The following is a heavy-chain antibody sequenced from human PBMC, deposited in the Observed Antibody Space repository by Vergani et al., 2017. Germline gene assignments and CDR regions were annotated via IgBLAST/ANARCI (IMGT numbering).Heavy chain of an antibody. D-gene: IGHD3-9*01. V-gene: IGHV3-23*01. CDR3: AKGGWYYDILTGYGGQYYFDY. J-gene: IGHJ4*02. Sequence: EVQLLESGGGLVQPGGSLRLSCAASGFTFSSYAMSWVRPAPGKGLEWVSAISGSGGXTYYADSVKGRFTISRDNSKNTLYLQMNSLRAEDTAVYYCAKGGWYYDILTGYGGQYYFDYWGQGTLVTVSS. CDR2: ISGSGGXT. CDR1: GFTFSSYA.